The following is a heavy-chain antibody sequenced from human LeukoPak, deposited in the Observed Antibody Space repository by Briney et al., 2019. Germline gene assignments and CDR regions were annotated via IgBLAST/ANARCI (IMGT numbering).Heavy chain of an antibody. CDR2: IYYSGST. V-gene: IGHV4-31*03. J-gene: IGHJ4*02. Sequence: SETLSLTRTVSGGSISSGVYYWSWIPQHPQKGLEWVGYIYYSGSTYYNPSLKSRVTISVDTSKKQFFLKLSSVTDADTDVYDCARGGLLVWFGELLCLSFVCWGQGALVTVCS. D-gene: IGHD3-10*01. CDR3: ARGGLLVWFGELLCLSFVC. CDR1: GGSISSGVYY.